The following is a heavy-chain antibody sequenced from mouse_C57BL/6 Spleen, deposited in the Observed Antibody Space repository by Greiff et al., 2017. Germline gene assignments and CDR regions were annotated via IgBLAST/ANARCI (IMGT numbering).Heavy chain of an antibody. CDR1: GFTFSSYA. Sequence: EVNVVESGGGLVKPGGSLKLSCAASGFTFSSYAMSWVRQTPEKRLEWVATISDGGSYTYYPDNVKGRFTISRDNAKNNLYLQMSHLKSEDTAMYYCARDRDGTIGDYFDYWGQGTTLTVSS. CDR2: ISDGGSYT. D-gene: IGHD2-14*01. V-gene: IGHV5-4*01. J-gene: IGHJ2*01. CDR3: ARDRDGTIGDYFDY.